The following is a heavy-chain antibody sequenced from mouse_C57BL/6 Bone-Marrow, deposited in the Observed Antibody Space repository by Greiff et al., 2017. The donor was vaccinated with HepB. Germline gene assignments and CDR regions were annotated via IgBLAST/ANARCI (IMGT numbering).Heavy chain of an antibody. CDR2: IHPNSGST. J-gene: IGHJ2*01. Sequence: QVQLQHPGAELVKPGASVKLSCKASGYTFTSYWMHWVKQRPGQGLEWIGMIHPNSGSTNYNEKFKSKATLTVDKSSSTAYMQLSSLTSEDSAVYYCARLHYGSSYDFDYWGQGTTLTVSS. V-gene: IGHV1-64*01. D-gene: IGHD1-1*01. CDR3: ARLHYGSSYDFDY. CDR1: GYTFTSYW.